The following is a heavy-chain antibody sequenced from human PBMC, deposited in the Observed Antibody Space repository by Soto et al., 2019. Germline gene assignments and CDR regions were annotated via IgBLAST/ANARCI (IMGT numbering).Heavy chain of an antibody. D-gene: IGHD5-12*01. CDR1: RVTLNRQD. V-gene: IGHV1-69*13. J-gene: IGHJ4*02. Sequence: SVHVTCQATRVTLNRQDRRWVRQATGQGLEWMGGIIPMFGTPHYAEKFQDRVTITADESTGTAYLELSSLTSEDTAVYYCATSEGRDGYSFDYWGPGTLVTVSS. CDR3: ATSEGRDGYSFDY. CDR2: IIPMFGTP.